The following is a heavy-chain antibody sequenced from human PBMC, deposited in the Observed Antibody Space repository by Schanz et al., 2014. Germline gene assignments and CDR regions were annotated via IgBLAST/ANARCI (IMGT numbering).Heavy chain of an antibody. Sequence: QVQLVQSGGEVKTPGASVKVSCKASGYTFTRSGISWVRQAPGQGLEWMGWISAYNGNTNYAQKLQDRVTLTTDTSTSTAYMELRSLRSDDTAVYYCARNIIATARAYDIWGQGTMVTVSS. D-gene: IGHD6-13*01. CDR1: GYTFTRSG. CDR2: ISAYNGNT. CDR3: ARNIIATARAYDI. V-gene: IGHV1-18*01. J-gene: IGHJ3*02.